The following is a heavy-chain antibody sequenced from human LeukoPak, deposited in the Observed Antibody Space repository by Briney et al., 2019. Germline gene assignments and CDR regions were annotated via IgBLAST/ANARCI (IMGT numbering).Heavy chain of an antibody. J-gene: IGHJ6*02. CDR1: GYTFTSYA. V-gene: IGHV7-4-1*02. Sequence: ASVKVSCKASGYTFTSYAMNWVRQAPGQGPEWMGWINTNIGNPTYAQGFTGRFVFSLDTSVSTVYLQISSLKAEDTAVYYCARDSQYYYGSGSYENYYYGMDVWGQGTTVTVSS. CDR2: INTNIGNP. CDR3: ARDSQYYYGSGSYENYYYGMDV. D-gene: IGHD3-10*01.